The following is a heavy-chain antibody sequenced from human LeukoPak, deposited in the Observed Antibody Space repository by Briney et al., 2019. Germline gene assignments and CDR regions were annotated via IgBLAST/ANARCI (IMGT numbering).Heavy chain of an antibody. CDR1: GFTFSRHW. J-gene: IGHJ4*02. CDR3: ARVISYFDL. V-gene: IGHV3-74*01. D-gene: IGHD3/OR15-3a*01. Sequence: GGSLRLSCAASGFTFSRHWMHWVRQGPGKGLEWVSRIKSDGSETQYADSVKGRFTISRDNAHNTLYLQMTSLRPEDTAVYYCARVISYFDLWGQGALVTASS. CDR2: IKSDGSET.